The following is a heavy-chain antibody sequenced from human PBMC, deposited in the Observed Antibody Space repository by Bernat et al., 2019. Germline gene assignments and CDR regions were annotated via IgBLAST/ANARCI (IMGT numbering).Heavy chain of an antibody. D-gene: IGHD3-10*01. V-gene: IGHV3-30*18. J-gene: IGHJ4*02. CDR1: GFTFSSYG. CDR2: ISYDGSNK. CDR3: AKDGESGKGLIGPEQ. Sequence: QVQLVESGGGVVQPGRSLRLSCAASGFTFSSYGMHWVRQAPGKGLEWVAVISYDGSNKYYADSVKGRFTISRDNSKNTLYLQMNSLRAEDTAVYYCAKDGESGKGLIGPEQWGQGTLVTVSS.